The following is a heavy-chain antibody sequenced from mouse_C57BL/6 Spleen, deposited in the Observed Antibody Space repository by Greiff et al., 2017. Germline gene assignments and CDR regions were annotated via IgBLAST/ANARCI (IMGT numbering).Heavy chain of an antibody. CDR3: ARGGDYDGGHAMDY. CDR1: GYTFTSYW. V-gene: IGHV1-69*01. J-gene: IGHJ4*01. Sequence: QVQLQQPGAELVMPGASVKLSCKASGYTFTSYWMHWVKQRPGHGLEWIGEIDPSDSYTNYNQKFKGKSTLTVDKSSSTAYMQLSSLTSEDSAVYYCARGGDYDGGHAMDYWGQGTSVTVSS. CDR2: IDPSDSYT. D-gene: IGHD2-4*01.